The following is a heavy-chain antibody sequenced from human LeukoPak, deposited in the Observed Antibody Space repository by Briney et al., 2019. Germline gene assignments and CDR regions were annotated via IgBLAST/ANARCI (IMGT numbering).Heavy chain of an antibody. CDR3: ARDVWGSSSSY. CDR1: GFTFSSYS. CDR2: IKQDGSEK. Sequence: GGSLRLSCAASGFTFSSYSMNWVRQAPGKGLEWVANIKQDGSEKYYVDSVKGRFTISRDNAKNSLYLQMNSLRAEDTAVYYCARDVWGSSSSYWGQGTLVTVSS. J-gene: IGHJ4*02. V-gene: IGHV3-7*01. D-gene: IGHD3-16*01.